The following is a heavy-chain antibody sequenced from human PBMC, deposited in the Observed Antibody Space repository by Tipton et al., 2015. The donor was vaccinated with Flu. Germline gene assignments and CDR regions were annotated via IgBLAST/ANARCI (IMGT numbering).Heavy chain of an antibody. D-gene: IGHD1-26*01. V-gene: IGHV4-39*07. Sequence: TLSLTCTVSGGSISSSSYHWGWIRQPPGMGLEWIGSVHYSGSTYQNPSLESRVTISVDTSKNQFSLKLSSVTAADTAVYFCAREGRNSGGLDYWGQGTLVNVSS. CDR2: VHYSGST. CDR1: GGSISSSSYH. J-gene: IGHJ4*02. CDR3: AREGRNSGGLDY.